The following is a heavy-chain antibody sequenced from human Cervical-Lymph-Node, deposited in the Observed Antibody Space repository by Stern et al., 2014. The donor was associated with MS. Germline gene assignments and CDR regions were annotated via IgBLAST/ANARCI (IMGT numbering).Heavy chain of an antibody. Sequence: MQLVQYGAEVKKPGESLKISCKGSKYNFNTHWIAWVRQMPGKGLEWLGNIYPGNSDTRYKPSLQGQVSISADKSITTAYLHFSSLKASDSAMYFCARHGGPNWNHEAHNWFDPWGQGTLVTVSS. CDR2: IYPGNSDT. D-gene: IGHD1-14*01. CDR3: ARHGGPNWNHEAHNWFDP. J-gene: IGHJ5*02. CDR1: KYNFNTHW. V-gene: IGHV5-51*03.